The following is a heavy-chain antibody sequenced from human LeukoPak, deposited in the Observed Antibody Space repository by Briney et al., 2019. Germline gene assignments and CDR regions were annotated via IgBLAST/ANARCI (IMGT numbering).Heavy chain of an antibody. CDR3: ARDGFRGEGDWFDP. Sequence: SETLSLTCTVSGYSISSGYYWGWIRPPPGKGLEWIGSLYHSGSTYYNPSLKSRVTISVDTSKNQFSLKLSSVTAADTAVYYCARDGFRGEGDWFDPWGQGTLVTVSS. CDR2: LYHSGST. J-gene: IGHJ5*02. D-gene: IGHD3-10*01. V-gene: IGHV4-38-2*02. CDR1: GYSISSGYY.